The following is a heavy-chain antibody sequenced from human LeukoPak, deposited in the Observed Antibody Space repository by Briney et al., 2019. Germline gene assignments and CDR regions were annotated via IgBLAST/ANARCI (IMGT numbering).Heavy chain of an antibody. J-gene: IGHJ6*02. CDR1: GFTFSNYW. Sequence: GGSLRLSCAASGFTFSNYWMSWVRHAPGKGLEWVANIKQDGSEKYYVDSVKGRFTISRDNAKNSLYLQMNSLRAEDTAVYYCASGSETDYYYYGMDVWGQGTTVTVSS. D-gene: IGHD1-14*01. CDR3: ASGSETDYYYYGMDV. V-gene: IGHV3-7*01. CDR2: IKQDGSEK.